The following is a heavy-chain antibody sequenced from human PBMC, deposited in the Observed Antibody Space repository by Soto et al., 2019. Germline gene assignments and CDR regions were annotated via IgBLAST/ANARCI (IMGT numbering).Heavy chain of an antibody. CDR1: GGSISSGDYY. J-gene: IGHJ5*02. Sequence: SETLSLTCTVSGGSISSGDYYWTWIRQPPGKGLEWIGYIYYSGSTYYNPSLKSRVTISLDTSRNQFSLKLSSVTAADTAVYYCARRSGYSPNWFDPWGQGTLVTVS. V-gene: IGHV4-30-4*01. CDR3: ARRSGYSPNWFDP. CDR2: IYYSGST. D-gene: IGHD3-22*01.